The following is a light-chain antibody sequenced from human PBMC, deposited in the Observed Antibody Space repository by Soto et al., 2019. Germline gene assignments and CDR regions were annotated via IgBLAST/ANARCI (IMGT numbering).Light chain of an antibody. Sequence: EILITQSPATLSVSPGERATLSCRASQSLTNNLAWYQQKPGQAPRLLIYGASTRATGIPARFSGSGSGTEFTLTISSLQSEDFAVYYCQQYHNWPPYTFGQGTKVDIK. CDR1: QSLTNN. CDR2: GAS. V-gene: IGKV3-15*01. J-gene: IGKJ2*01. CDR3: QQYHNWPPYT.